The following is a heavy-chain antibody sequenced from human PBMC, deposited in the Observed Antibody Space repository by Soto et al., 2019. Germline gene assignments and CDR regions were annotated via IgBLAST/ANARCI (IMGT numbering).Heavy chain of an antibody. J-gene: IGHJ6*02. Sequence: SETLSLTCDVSGVSISIGTYYWGWIRQPPGKGLEWIGNNYYSGITNYNPSLKSRVTISLDTSKNQFSLKLSSVTAADTAVYYCARGSSIAGLYYGMDVWGQGTTVTVSS. CDR3: ARGSSIAGLYYGMDV. CDR2: NYYSGIT. CDR1: GVSISIGTYY. D-gene: IGHD6-6*01. V-gene: IGHV4-39*07.